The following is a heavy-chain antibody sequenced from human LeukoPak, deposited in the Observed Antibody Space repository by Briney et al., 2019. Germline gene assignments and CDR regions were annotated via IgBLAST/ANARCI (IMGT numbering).Heavy chain of an antibody. CDR1: GFTFSTYA. Sequence: GGSLRLSCAASGFTFSTYAMHWVRQAPGKGLEWVAVILYDGTNQYYADSVKGRFTISRDNSRNTLYLQMNSLKVEDTAVYYCARDFRDYRDYVAYFDSWGQGTLVTLS. CDR3: ARDFRDYRDYVAYFDS. CDR2: ILYDGTNQ. J-gene: IGHJ4*02. D-gene: IGHD4-17*01. V-gene: IGHV3-30-3*01.